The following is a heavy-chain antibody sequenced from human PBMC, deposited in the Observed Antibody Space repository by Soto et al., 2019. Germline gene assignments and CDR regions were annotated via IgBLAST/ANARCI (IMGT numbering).Heavy chain of an antibody. Sequence: KTSETLSLTCAVYGGSFSGHSWTWIRQPPGKGLEWIGDINHSGRVNYSPSLKSRVTISLDTSKNQFSLTLSAVTAADTAMYYCSTRAYDTNGYYRFDPWGQGTLVTVSS. J-gene: IGHJ5*01. CDR3: STRAYDTNGYYRFDP. CDR1: GGSFSGHS. D-gene: IGHD3-22*01. CDR2: INHSGRV. V-gene: IGHV4-34*01.